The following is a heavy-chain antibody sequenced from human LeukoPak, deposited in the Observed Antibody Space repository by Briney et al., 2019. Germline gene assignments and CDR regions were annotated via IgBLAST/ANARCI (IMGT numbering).Heavy chain of an antibody. J-gene: IGHJ4*02. CDR1: GFTFSSYG. Sequence: GRSLRLSCAASGFTFSSYGIHWVRQAPGKGLEWVAVISYDGSNKYYADSVKGRFTISRDNSKNTLYLQMNSLRTDDSAIYYCAKDSPIYCSGGSCPTDYWGQGTRVTVSS. CDR2: ISYDGSNK. CDR3: AKDSPIYCSGGSCPTDY. V-gene: IGHV3-30*18. D-gene: IGHD2-15*01.